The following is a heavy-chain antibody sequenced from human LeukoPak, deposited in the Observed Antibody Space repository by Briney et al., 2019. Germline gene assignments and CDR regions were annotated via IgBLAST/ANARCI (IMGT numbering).Heavy chain of an antibody. CDR3: ARPRSGSYYDAFDI. CDR2: IYSGGNT. CDR1: GFTVSSNY. V-gene: IGHV3-53*01. J-gene: IGHJ3*02. D-gene: IGHD3-10*01. Sequence: GGSLRLSCAASGFTVSSNYMSWVRQAPGKRLEWVSVIYSGGNTYYADSVKGRFTISRDNSKNTLYFQMNGLRAEDTAVYYCARPRSGSYYDAFDIWGQGTMVTVSS.